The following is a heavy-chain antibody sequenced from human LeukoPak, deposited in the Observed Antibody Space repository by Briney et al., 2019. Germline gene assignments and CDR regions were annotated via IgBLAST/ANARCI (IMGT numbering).Heavy chain of an antibody. V-gene: IGHV1-46*01. J-gene: IGHJ4*02. CDR3: AKARLGSSASADY. D-gene: IGHD6-19*01. CDR1: GYTFTSYH. CDR2: INPSGGSA. Sequence: ASVEVSCKASGYTFTSYHMHWVRQAPGQGLEWMGIINPSGGSATYAQKFQGRVTMTRDTSTSTVYMEVSSLRSEDTAVYYCAKARLGSSASADYWGQGTLVTVSS.